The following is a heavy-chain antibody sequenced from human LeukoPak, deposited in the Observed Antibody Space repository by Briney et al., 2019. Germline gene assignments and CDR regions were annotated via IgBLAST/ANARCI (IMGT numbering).Heavy chain of an antibody. D-gene: IGHD3-22*01. V-gene: IGHV3-21*01. CDR2: ISSSSSYI. CDR1: GFTFHDYS. Sequence: GGSLRPSCAASGFTFHDYSMNWVRQAPGKGLEWVSSISSSSSYIYYADSVKGRFTISRDNAKNSLYLQMNSLRAEDTAVYYCARDGTRGDYYDSSGYPRPDYWGQGTLVTVSS. CDR3: ARDGTRGDYYDSSGYPRPDY. J-gene: IGHJ4*02.